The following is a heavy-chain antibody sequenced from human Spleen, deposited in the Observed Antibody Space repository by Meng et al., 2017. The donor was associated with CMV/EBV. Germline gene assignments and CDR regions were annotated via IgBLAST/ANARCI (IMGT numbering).Heavy chain of an antibody. V-gene: IGHV1-2*02. Sequence: ASVKVSCKASGGTFSSYAISWVRQAPGQGLEWMGWINPNTNVTNYARKFQGRVTMTRDTSISTAYMEVSRLRSDDTAVYYCVRGGENYYYYDVDVWGQGTTVTVS. CDR3: VRGGENYYYYDVDV. CDR2: INPNTNVT. J-gene: IGHJ6*02. CDR1: GGTFSSYA.